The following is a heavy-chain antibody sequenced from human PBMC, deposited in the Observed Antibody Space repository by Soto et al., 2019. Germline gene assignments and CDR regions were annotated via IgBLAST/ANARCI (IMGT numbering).Heavy chain of an antibody. CDR3: ARDFCSGGSCYRTLDL. D-gene: IGHD2-15*01. CDR2: INPSGGST. V-gene: IGHV1-46*01. Sequence: ASVKVSCKASGYTFTSYYMHWVRQAPGQGLEWMGIINPSGGSTSYAQKFQGRVTMTRDTSTSTVYMELSSLRSEDTAVYYCARDFCSGGSCYRTLDLWGRGTLVTVSS. CDR1: GYTFTSYY. J-gene: IGHJ2*01.